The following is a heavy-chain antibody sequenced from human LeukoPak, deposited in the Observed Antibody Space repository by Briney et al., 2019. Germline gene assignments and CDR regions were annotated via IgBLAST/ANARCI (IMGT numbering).Heavy chain of an antibody. CDR2: IYYSGST. J-gene: IGHJ3*02. D-gene: IGHD3-22*01. CDR3: ARDSGYYDSSGYYYGAFDI. Sequence: KPSETLSLTCTVSGGSISSYYWSWIRQPPGKGLEWIGYIYYSGSTNYNPSLQSRVTISVDTSKNQFSLKLSSVTAADTAVYYCARDSGYYDSSGYYYGAFDIWGQGTMVTVSS. CDR1: GGSISSYY. V-gene: IGHV4-59*01.